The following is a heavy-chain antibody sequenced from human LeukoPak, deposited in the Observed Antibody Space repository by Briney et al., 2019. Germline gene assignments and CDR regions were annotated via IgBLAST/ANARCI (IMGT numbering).Heavy chain of an antibody. CDR2: IKQDGSQK. CDR1: GFRFNRFS. D-gene: IGHD2/OR15-2a*01. Sequence: GGSLRLSCAASGFRFNRFSMSWVRQTPGKGVEWVANIKQDGSQKEYADSVKGRFAISRDNANNFLDLQMNSLRAEDTGVYYCASVDFDNNAHYHYYLPNWGQGTRVTVSS. V-gene: IGHV3-7*01. J-gene: IGHJ4*02. CDR3: ASVDFDNNAHYHYYLPN.